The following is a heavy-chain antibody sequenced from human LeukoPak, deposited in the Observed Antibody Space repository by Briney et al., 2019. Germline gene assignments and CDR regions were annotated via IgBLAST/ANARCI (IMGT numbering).Heavy chain of an antibody. V-gene: IGHV4-34*01. CDR3: TRGSIAYYYMDV. CDR2: INHSGTT. D-gene: IGHD3-22*01. CDR1: GGSFSGNY. J-gene: IGHJ6*03. Sequence: PSETLSLTCAVYGGSFSGNYWSWIRQPPGKGLEWIGDINHSGTTNYSPSLKSRVTISVDTSKNQFSLKLSSVTAADTAVYYCTRGSIAYYYMDVWGKGTTVTISS.